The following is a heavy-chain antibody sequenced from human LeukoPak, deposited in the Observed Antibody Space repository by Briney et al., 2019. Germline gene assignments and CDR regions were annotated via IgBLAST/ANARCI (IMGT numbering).Heavy chain of an antibody. Sequence: GGSLRLSCAASGFTFSSYSMNWVRQAPGKGLEWISYISGSSSGIYYADSVRGRFTISRDNAKNSLYLQMNSLRAEDTAVYYCARRAGAYSHPYDYWGQGTLVTVSS. V-gene: IGHV3-48*01. J-gene: IGHJ4*02. CDR3: ARRAGAYSHPYDY. D-gene: IGHD4/OR15-4a*01. CDR1: GFTFSSYS. CDR2: ISGSSSGI.